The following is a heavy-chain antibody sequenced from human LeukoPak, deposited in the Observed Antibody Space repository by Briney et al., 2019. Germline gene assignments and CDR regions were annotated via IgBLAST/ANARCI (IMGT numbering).Heavy chain of an antibody. CDR1: GASISGYY. CDR2: IYYSGST. V-gene: IGHV4-59*08. CDR3: ARHVYGDYPNDAFDI. D-gene: IGHD4-17*01. J-gene: IGHJ3*02. Sequence: SETLSLTCTVSGASISGYYWSWIRQPPGKGLEWIGYIYYSGSTNYNPSLMSRVTISVDTSKNQFSLKLSSVTAADTAVYYCARHVYGDYPNDAFDIWGQGTMVTVSS.